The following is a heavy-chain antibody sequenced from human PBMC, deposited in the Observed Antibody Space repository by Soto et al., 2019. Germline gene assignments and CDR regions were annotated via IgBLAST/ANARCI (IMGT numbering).Heavy chain of an antibody. CDR2: ISAYNGNT. V-gene: IGHV1-18*01. CDR3: ARDLGGYYYDSSGPDAFDI. J-gene: IGHJ3*02. CDR1: GYTFTGYF. Sequence: ASVKVSCKASGYTFTGYFLHWVRQAPGQGLEWMGWISAYNGNTNYAQKLQGRVTMTTDTSTSTAYMELRSLRSDDTAVYYCARDLGGYYYDSSGPDAFDIWGQGTMVTVSS. D-gene: IGHD3-22*01.